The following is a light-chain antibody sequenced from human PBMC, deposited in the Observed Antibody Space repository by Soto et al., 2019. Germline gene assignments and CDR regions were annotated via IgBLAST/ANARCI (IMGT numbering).Light chain of an antibody. Sequence: DIQMTQSPSFLSASVGDRVTISCRASQAINTYLNWFRQKPGKAPKLLIYGTSDLQNGVPSRFSGGGSGTDFTLTISSLQPEDFATYYCQQSYSTLLITFDQGTRLEV. J-gene: IGKJ5*01. V-gene: IGKV1-39*01. CDR2: GTS. CDR1: QAINTY. CDR3: QQSYSTLLIT.